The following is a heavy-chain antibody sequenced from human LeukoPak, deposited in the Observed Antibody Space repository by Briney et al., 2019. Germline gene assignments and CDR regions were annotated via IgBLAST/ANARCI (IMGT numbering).Heavy chain of an antibody. V-gene: IGHV3-66*01. CDR2: IYSGDST. J-gene: IGHJ3*02. CDR3: ARDPSRGYSYAYPPWAFDI. D-gene: IGHD5-18*01. CDR1: GFTVSSNY. Sequence: PGGSLRLSCAASGFTVSSNYMSWVRQAPGKGLEWVSVIYSGDSTSYADSVKGRFTISRDNSKNTLYLQMNSLRAEDTAVYYCARDPSRGYSYAYPPWAFDIWGQGTMVTVSS.